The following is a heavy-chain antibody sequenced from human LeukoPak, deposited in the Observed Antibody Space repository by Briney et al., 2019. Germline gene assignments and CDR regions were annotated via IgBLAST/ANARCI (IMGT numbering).Heavy chain of an antibody. Sequence: PGGSLRLSCAASGFTFSSYWMHWVRQAPGKGLVWVSRINTDGSSTSYADSVKGRFTISRDNAKNTLYLQMNSLRAEDTAVYYCARERDSVREFDYWGQGTLVTVSS. J-gene: IGHJ4*02. CDR1: GFTFSSYW. V-gene: IGHV3-74*01. CDR2: INTDGSST. CDR3: ARERDSVREFDY. D-gene: IGHD5-24*01.